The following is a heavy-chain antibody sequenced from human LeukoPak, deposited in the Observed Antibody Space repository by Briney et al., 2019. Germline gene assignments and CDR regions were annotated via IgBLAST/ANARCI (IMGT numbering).Heavy chain of an antibody. CDR2: IKSKTDGGTT. J-gene: IGHJ4*02. Sequence: GGSLRLSCAASGFTFSNAWMSWVRQAPGKGLEWVGRIKSKTDGGTTDYAAPVKGRFTFSRDDSKNTLYLQMNSLKTEDTAVYYCTTVVGATILLDYWGQGTLVTVSS. D-gene: IGHD1-26*01. V-gene: IGHV3-15*01. CDR3: TTVVGATILLDY. CDR1: GFTFSNAW.